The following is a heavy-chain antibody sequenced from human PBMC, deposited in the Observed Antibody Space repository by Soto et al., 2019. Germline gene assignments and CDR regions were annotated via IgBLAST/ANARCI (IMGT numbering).Heavy chain of an antibody. V-gene: IGHV4-59*01. Sequence: SETLSLTCTVSGGSLSRYYWSWIRQPPGKGLEWIGYIYYSGSTNYNPSLKSRVTISVDTSKNQFSLKLSSVTAADTAVYYCARDQGDSGYDYSFDYWGQGTLVTVSS. CDR2: IYYSGST. D-gene: IGHD5-12*01. CDR3: ARDQGDSGYDYSFDY. J-gene: IGHJ4*02. CDR1: GGSLSRYY.